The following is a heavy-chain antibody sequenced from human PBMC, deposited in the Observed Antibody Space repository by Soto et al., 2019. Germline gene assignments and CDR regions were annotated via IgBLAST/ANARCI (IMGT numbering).Heavy chain of an antibody. CDR3: AREVGNMDV. D-gene: IGHD2-2*01. J-gene: IGHJ6*02. V-gene: IGHV1-18*04. Sequence: ASVKVSCKASGYTFTTYGVNWVRQAPGQGLEWMGWVSPYNGDTTYAQKVQGQVTMTTDTSTTTAYLELRSLRSDDTAVYYCAREVGNMDVWGQGTTVTVSS. CDR2: VSPYNGDT. CDR1: GYTFTTYG.